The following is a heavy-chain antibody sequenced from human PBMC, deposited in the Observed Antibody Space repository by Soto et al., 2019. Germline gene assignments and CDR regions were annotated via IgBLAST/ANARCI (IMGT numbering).Heavy chain of an antibody. V-gene: IGHV5-10-1*01. J-gene: IGHJ5*02. CDR2: IDPSDSYT. CDR1: GYSFTSYW. Sequence: GESLKISCKGSGYSFTSYWISWVRQMPGKGLEWMGRIDPSDSYTNYSPSFQGHVTISADKSISTAYLQWSSLKASDTAMYYCARQPPSYYDFWSGYYTGWFDPWGQGTLVTVSS. CDR3: ARQPPSYYDFWSGYYTGWFDP. D-gene: IGHD3-3*01.